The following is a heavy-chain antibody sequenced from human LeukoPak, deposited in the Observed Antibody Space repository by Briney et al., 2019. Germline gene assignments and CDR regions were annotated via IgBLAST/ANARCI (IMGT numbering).Heavy chain of an antibody. V-gene: IGHV3-30*12. J-gene: IGHJ4*02. D-gene: IGHD3-10*01. CDR3: ARGGSGNDY. CDR2: ISYDGSNN. Sequence: GRSLRLSCAASGFTFSTYGMHWVRQAPGKGLEWVAVISYDGSNNYYADSVKGRFSISRDNSKNTVYLEMNSLRVEDTAVYYCARGGSGNDYWGQGTLVTVSS. CDR1: GFTFSTYG.